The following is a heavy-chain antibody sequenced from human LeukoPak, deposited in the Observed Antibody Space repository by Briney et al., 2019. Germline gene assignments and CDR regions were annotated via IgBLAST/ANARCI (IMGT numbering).Heavy chain of an antibody. CDR2: ISSSGSTT. CDR1: GFTFSSYA. CDR3: AKDRGMFLVGYLDY. V-gene: IGHV3-23*01. D-gene: IGHD2-15*01. Sequence: GGSLRLSCAASGFTFSSYAMNWVRQAPGKGLEWVSYISSSGSTTYYADSVKGRFTISRDNSKNTLYLQMNSLRAEDTAVYYCAKDRGMFLVGYLDYWGQGTLVTVSS. J-gene: IGHJ4*02.